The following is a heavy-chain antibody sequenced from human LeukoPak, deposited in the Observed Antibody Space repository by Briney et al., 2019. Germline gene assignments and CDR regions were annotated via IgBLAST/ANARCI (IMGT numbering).Heavy chain of an antibody. D-gene: IGHD6-19*01. CDR1: GYIFTSYG. V-gene: IGHV1-18*01. J-gene: IGHJ4*02. CDR3: ARRWSSGWYGDF. Sequence: ASVKVSCKTSGYIFTSYGITWVRQAPGQGLEWMGWISGDNGNTKYAPKLQDRVTLTTDTSTATAYMELRNLRSDDTAVYYCARRWSSGWYGDFWGQGTLVTVSS. CDR2: ISGDNGNT.